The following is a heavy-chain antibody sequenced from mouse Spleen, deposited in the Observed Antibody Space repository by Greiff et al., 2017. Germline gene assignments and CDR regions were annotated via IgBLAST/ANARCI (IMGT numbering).Heavy chain of an antibody. CDR3: ARWAFYYFDY. V-gene: IGHV1-64*01. Sequence: QVQLQQSGAELVKPGASVKLSCKASGYTFTSYWMHWVKQRPGQGLEWIGMIHPNSGSTNYNEKFKSKATLTVDKSSSTAYMQLSSLTSEDSAVYYCARWAFYYFDYWGQGTTLTVSS. CDR1: GYTFTSYW. CDR2: IHPNSGST. J-gene: IGHJ2*01.